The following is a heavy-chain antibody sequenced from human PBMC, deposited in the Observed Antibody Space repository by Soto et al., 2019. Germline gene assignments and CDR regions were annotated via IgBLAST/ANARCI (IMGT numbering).Heavy chain of an antibody. CDR2: IYSGGTT. CDR3: ARYTHYYFDY. CDR1: GFTVSSNY. Sequence: EVQLVESGGGLIQPGGSLRLSCAASGFTVSSNYMSWVRQAPGKGLEWVSVIYSGGTTYYADSVKGRFTISRDNSKNTLYLQMNTLRAEDTAVYFCARYTHYYFDYWGQGTLVTVSS. D-gene: IGHD2-2*02. V-gene: IGHV3-53*01. J-gene: IGHJ4*01.